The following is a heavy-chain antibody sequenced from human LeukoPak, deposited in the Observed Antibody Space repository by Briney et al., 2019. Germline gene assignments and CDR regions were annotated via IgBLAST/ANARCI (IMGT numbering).Heavy chain of an antibody. CDR3: AKAGYTSSWPLDY. D-gene: IGHD6-13*01. V-gene: IGHV3-23*01. CDR1: GFTFSRYG. CDR2: LSGSSSTT. Sequence: PGGSLRLSCPASGFTFSRYGMHWDRQAPGKGLEWVSALSGSSSTTYYADSVKGRFTISRDNSKNTLFLEMNSLRVEDTAVYYCAKAGYTSSWPLDYWGQGTQVTVSS. J-gene: IGHJ4*02.